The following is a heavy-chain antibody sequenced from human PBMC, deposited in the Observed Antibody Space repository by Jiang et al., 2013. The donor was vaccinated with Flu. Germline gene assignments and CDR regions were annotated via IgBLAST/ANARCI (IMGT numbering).Heavy chain of an antibody. V-gene: IGHV5-51*01. J-gene: IGHJ4*02. CDR2: IYPGDSDT. Sequence: GAEVKKPGESLKISCKGSGYSFTSYWIGWVRQMPGKGLEWMGIIYPGDSDTRYSPSFQGQVTISADKSISTAYLQWSSLKASDTAMYYCARPPITAVAGIERDYWGQGTPGHRLL. CDR3: ARPPITAVAGIERDY. D-gene: IGHD6-19*01. CDR1: GYSFTSYW.